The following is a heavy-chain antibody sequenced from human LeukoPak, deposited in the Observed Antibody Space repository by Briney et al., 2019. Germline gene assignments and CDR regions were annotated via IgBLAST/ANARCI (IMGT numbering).Heavy chain of an antibody. CDR1: GGTFSSYA. Sequence: SVKVSCKASGGTFSSYAISWVRQAPGQGLEWMGGIIPIFGTANYAQKFQGRVTITADESTSTAYMELSSLRSEDTAVYYCARVDDSNNDNWFDPWGQGTLVTVSS. D-gene: IGHD3-22*01. CDR3: ARVDDSNNDNWFDP. V-gene: IGHV1-69*13. CDR2: IIPIFGTA. J-gene: IGHJ5*02.